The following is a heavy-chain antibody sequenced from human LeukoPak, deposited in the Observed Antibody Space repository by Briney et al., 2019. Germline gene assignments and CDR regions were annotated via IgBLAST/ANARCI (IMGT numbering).Heavy chain of an antibody. CDR2: IYYSGST. CDR1: GGSISSYY. D-gene: IGHD3-3*01. V-gene: IGHV4-59*01. Sequence: PSETLSLTCTVSGGSISSYYWSWIRQPPGKGLEWIGYIYYSGSTNYNPSLKSRVTISVDTSKNHFSLKLSSVTAADTAVYYCARVSITIFGVAFDYWGRGTLVTVSS. CDR3: ARVSITIFGVAFDY. J-gene: IGHJ4*02.